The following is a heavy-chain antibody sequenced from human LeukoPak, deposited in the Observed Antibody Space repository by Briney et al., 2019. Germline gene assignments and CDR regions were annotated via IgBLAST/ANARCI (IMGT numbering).Heavy chain of an antibody. Sequence: ASVKVSCKASGYTFTGDQIYWLRQAPGQGLEWVGWIKPSSGDTLYEQKFQGRVTMTRDKSISSAYMELSSLRSDDTAVYYCARKSAGFLTAWGQGTLGTVSS. CDR1: GYTFTGDQ. V-gene: IGHV1-2*02. J-gene: IGHJ5*02. CDR2: IKPSSGDT. CDR3: ARKSAGFLTA. D-gene: IGHD2/OR15-2a*01.